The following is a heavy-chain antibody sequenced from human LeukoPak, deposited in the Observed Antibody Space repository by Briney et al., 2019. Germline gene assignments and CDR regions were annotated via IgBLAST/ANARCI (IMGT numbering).Heavy chain of an antibody. Sequence: SQTLPLTCAISGDSVSSNSAAWNWIRQSPSRGLEWLGRTYYRSKWYNDYAVSVKSRITINPDTSKNQFSLQLNSVTPEDTAVYYCARVSWYPPYYYYGMDVWGQGTTVTVSS. J-gene: IGHJ6*02. V-gene: IGHV6-1*01. CDR1: GDSVSSNSAA. CDR2: TYYRSKWYN. D-gene: IGHD6-13*01. CDR3: ARVSWYPPYYYYGMDV.